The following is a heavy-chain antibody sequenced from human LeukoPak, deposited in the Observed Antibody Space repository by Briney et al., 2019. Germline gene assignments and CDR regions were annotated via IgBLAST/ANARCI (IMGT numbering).Heavy chain of an antibody. J-gene: IGHJ5*02. CDR1: GYTFTNYN. V-gene: IGHV1-8*01. CDR3: VRVYHDGSFESGNWFDP. Sequence: ASVKVSCKASGYTFTNYNIDWVRQATGQGLEWMGWINPNSGIAGCVQKFQGRVNITRDTSISTAYMELSSLRSGDTAVYYCVRVYHDGSFESGNWFDPWGQGTLVTVSS. D-gene: IGHD3-22*01. CDR2: INPNSGIA.